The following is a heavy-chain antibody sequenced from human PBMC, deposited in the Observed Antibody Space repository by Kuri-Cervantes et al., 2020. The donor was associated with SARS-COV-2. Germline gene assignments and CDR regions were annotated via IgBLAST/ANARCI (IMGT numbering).Heavy chain of an antibody. CDR1: GYSFTSYW. D-gene: IGHD3-3*01. V-gene: IGHV5-51*01. Sequence: GGSLRLSCKGSGYSFTSYWIGWVRQMPGKGLEWMGIIYPGDSDTRYSPSFQGQVTISADKSISTAYLQWSSLKASDTAMYYCARTTIFGVVILDYWGQGTLVTVSS. CDR3: ARTTIFGVVILDY. J-gene: IGHJ4*02. CDR2: IYPGDSDT.